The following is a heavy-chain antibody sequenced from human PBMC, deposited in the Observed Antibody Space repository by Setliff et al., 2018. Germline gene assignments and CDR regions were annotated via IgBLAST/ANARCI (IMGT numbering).Heavy chain of an antibody. Sequence: GGSLRLSCKASGGTFSSYAMHWVRQAPGKGLEWVAVISYDGSNKYYADSVKGRFTISRDNSKNTLYLQMNSLRAEDTAVYYCARDPGWFGELKDYYYGMDVWGQGTTVTVSS. V-gene: IGHV3-30-3*01. CDR1: GGTFSSYA. CDR3: ARDPGWFGELKDYYYGMDV. CDR2: ISYDGSNK. D-gene: IGHD3-10*01. J-gene: IGHJ6*02.